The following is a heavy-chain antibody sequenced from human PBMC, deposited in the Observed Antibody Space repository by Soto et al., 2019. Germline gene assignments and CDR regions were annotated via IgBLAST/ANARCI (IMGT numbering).Heavy chain of an antibody. CDR1: GGSFSGYY. D-gene: IGHD3-9*01. CDR3: ARGDILTGYSY. V-gene: IGHV4-34*01. J-gene: IGHJ4*02. CDR2: INHRGST. Sequence: QVQLQQWGAGLLKPSETLSLTCAVYGGSFSGYYWSWIRQPPGKGLEWIGEINHRGSTKYNPSLKSRVTTSVDTPKNQFSLKLSSVTAADTAVYYCARGDILTGYSYWGKGTLVTVSS.